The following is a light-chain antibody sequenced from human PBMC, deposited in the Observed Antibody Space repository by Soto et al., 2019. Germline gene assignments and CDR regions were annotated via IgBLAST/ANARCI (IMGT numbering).Light chain of an antibody. CDR1: QTVGKNY. CDR3: QQYYSLPRT. Sequence: EIVLTQSPGTLSVSPGDGATLSCRASQTVGKNYLAWYQQRPGQAPRLLIHGASSRESGVPDRFSGSGSGTNFTLTISSLQAEDVAVYYCQQYYSLPRTFGQGTKVDNK. J-gene: IGKJ1*01. CDR2: GAS. V-gene: IGKV3-20*01.